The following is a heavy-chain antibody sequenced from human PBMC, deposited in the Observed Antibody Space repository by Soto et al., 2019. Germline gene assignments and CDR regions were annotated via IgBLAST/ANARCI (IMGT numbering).Heavy chain of an antibody. CDR2: INHSGTT. D-gene: IGHD3-10*01. CDR1: GGSFSGYY. V-gene: IGHV4-34*01. CDR3: ARRTAGGSEPYYHSWFDP. Sequence: SETLSLTCAVSGGSFSGYYWSWIRQPPGTGLEWMGEINHSGTTNNNPSLKSRVTISVDTSKNQFSLKVSSVTAADTAVYYCARRTAGGSEPYYHSWFDPWGQGTLVTVSS. J-gene: IGHJ5*02.